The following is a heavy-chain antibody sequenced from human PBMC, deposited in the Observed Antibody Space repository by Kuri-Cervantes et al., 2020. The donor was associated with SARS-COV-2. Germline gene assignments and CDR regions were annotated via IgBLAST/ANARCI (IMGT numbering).Heavy chain of an antibody. V-gene: IGHV4-59*08. D-gene: IGHD6-6*01. CDR1: GGSISSYY. J-gene: IGHJ4*02. CDR3: ARRSAARPRGLFDY. Sequence: GSLRLSCTVSGGSISSYYWSWIRQPPGKGLEWIGYIYYSGSTNYNPSLKSQVTISVDTSKNQFSLKLSSVTAADTAVYYCARRSAARPRGLFDYWGQGTLVTVSS. CDR2: IYYSGST.